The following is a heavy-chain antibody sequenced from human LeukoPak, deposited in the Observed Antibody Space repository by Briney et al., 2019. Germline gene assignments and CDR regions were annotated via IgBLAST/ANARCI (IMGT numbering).Heavy chain of an antibody. J-gene: IGHJ6*02. CDR1: GGTFSSYA. CDR3: ARDEPELNGDNYYFYYGMDV. V-gene: IGHV1-69*13. CDR2: IIPIFGTA. Sequence: GASVKVSCKASGGTFSSYAISWVRQAPGQGLEWMGGIIPIFGTANYAQKFQGRVTITADESTSTAYMELSSLRSEDTAVYYCARDEPELNGDNYYFYYGMDVWGQGTTVTVSS. D-gene: IGHD3-10*01.